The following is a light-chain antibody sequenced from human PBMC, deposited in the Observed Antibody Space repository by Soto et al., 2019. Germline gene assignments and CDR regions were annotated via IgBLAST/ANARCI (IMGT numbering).Light chain of an antibody. Sequence: DIQLTQSPSSLSASVGDRVTISCRASQGISTFLAWYQQKPGKAPKSLIKTASTLQSGVPSRFSGSGSDKDFILTISSVQPEAFATYYCQQYSSYPRTFGQGTRLDLK. CDR2: TAS. V-gene: IGKV1D-16*01. CDR3: QQYSSYPRT. J-gene: IGKJ5*01. CDR1: QGISTF.